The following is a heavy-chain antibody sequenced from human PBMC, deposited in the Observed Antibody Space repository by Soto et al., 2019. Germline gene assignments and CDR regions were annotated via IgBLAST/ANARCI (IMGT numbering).Heavy chain of an antibody. Sequence: QVQLVQSGAEVKKPGSSVKVSCKASGHTFSNYGVNWVRQAPGHGLEWMGGIIPSFGISNYAQKFQGRVTITAAESTSTAYMDLSSLRSDDTAVYYCATRGGRDGYHFDSWGQGTLVTVSS. CDR1: GHTFSNYG. CDR2: IIPSFGIS. CDR3: ATRGGRDGYHFDS. J-gene: IGHJ4*02. V-gene: IGHV1-69*12. D-gene: IGHD5-12*01.